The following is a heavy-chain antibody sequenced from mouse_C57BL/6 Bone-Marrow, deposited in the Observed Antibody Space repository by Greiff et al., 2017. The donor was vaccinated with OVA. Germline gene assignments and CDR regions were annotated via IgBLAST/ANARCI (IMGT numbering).Heavy chain of an antibody. CDR2: ILPGSGGT. CDR3: ASFRKGYAMDY. CDR1: GYTFTGYW. J-gene: IGHJ4*01. V-gene: IGHV1-9*01. Sequence: VQLQQSGAELMKPGASVKLSCKATGYTFTGYWIEWVKQRPGHGLEWIGDILPGSGGTNYNEKFKGKATFTADTSSNTAYMQLRSLTTEDSASEYCASFRKGYAMDYWDQGTSVTVSA.